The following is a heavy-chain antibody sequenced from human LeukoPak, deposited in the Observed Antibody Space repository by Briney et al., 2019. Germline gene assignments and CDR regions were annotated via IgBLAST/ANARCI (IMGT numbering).Heavy chain of an antibody. V-gene: IGHV4-59*08. CDR1: GGSISSYY. CDR2: IYYSGST. D-gene: IGHD6-19*01. CDR3: AGRSGRAVAGRRLGAFDI. Sequence: SETLSLTCTVSGGSISSYYWSWIRQPPGKGLEWIGYIYYSGSTNYNPSLKSRVTISVDTSKNQFSLKLSSVTAADTAVYYCAGRSGRAVAGRRLGAFDIWGQGTMVTVSS. J-gene: IGHJ3*02.